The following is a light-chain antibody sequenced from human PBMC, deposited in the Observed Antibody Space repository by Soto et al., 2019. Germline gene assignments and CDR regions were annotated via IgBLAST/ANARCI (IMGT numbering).Light chain of an antibody. V-gene: IGLV2-14*01. CDR2: EVN. CDR3: SSFDSTHTYV. CDR1: SSDVAFYNH. Sequence: QSALTQPASVSGSPGQSITISCTGTSSDVAFYNHVSWYQQHPGKAPKLLIYEVNNRPSGVSHRFSGSKSGNTASLTISALQHEQEPDSSCSSFDSTHTYVFGTGTKVTV. J-gene: IGLJ1*01.